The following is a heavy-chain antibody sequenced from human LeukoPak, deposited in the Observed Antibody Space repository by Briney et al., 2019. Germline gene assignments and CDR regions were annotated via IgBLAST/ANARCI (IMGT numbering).Heavy chain of an antibody. CDR2: ISGSGGST. D-gene: IGHD2-15*01. CDR1: GFTFSSYA. V-gene: IGHV3-23*01. J-gene: IGHJ4*02. CDR3: AKEVGVYCSGGSCYAHY. Sequence: PGGSLRLSCAASGFTFSSYAMSWVRQAPGKGLEWVSAISGSGGSTYYADSVKGRFTISTDNSKNTLYLQMNSLRAEDTAIYYCAKEVGVYCSGGSCYAHYWGQGTLVTVSS.